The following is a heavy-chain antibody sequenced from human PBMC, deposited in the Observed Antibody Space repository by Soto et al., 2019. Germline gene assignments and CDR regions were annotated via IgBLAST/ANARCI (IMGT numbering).Heavy chain of an antibody. Sequence: PGESLKISCEASGYSFTNYWIGWVRQMPGKGLEWMGIIYPGDSDTRYSPSFQGQVTISADNSISTAYLQWSSLKASDTAMYYCARTPGYSSNWPFAYWGQGTLVTVSS. V-gene: IGHV5-51*01. J-gene: IGHJ4*02. CDR2: IYPGDSDT. D-gene: IGHD6-13*01. CDR1: GYSFTNYW. CDR3: ARTPGYSSNWPFAY.